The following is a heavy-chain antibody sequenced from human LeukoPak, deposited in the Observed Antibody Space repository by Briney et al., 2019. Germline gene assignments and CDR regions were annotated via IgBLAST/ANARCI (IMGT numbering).Heavy chain of an antibody. CDR1: GYTFTSYY. V-gene: IGHV3-13*01. Sequence: ASVKVSCKASGYTFTSYYMHWVRQPAGKGLEWVSGIGTAGDTYYSGSVKGRFTISRENAKNFLYPQMNSLRAGDTAVYYCARADGSGLKSYFDYWAQGTLVTVSS. CDR2: IGTAGDT. CDR3: ARADGSGLKSYFDY. J-gene: IGHJ4*02. D-gene: IGHD3-10*01.